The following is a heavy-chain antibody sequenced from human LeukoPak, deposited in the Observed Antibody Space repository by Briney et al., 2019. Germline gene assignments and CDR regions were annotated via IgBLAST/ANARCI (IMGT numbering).Heavy chain of an antibody. CDR2: IGTAGDT. D-gene: IGHD5/OR15-5a*01. CDR1: GFTFSSYD. V-gene: IGHV3-13*01. CDR3: ARSIRGLSCLDV. J-gene: IGHJ6*02. Sequence: GGSLRLSCAASGFTFSSYDMHWVRQATGKGLERVSAIGTAGDTYYPGSVKGRFTISRENAKNSLYLQMNSLRAGDTAVYYCARSIRGLSCLDVWGQGTTVTVSS.